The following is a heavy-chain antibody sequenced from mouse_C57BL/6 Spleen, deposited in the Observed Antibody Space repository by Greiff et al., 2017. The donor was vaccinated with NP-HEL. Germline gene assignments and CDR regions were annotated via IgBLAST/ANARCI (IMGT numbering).Heavy chain of an antibody. CDR3: ARWNYYGSSYGYFDV. V-gene: IGHV1-52*01. CDR1: GYTFTSYW. D-gene: IGHD1-1*01. Sequence: QVQLQQPGAELVRPGSSVKLSCKASGYTFTSYWMHWVKQRPIQGLEWIGNIDPSDSETHYNQKFKDKATLTVDKSSSTAYMQLSSLTSEDSAVYYCARWNYYGSSYGYFDVWGTGTTVTVSS. CDR2: IDPSDSET. J-gene: IGHJ1*03.